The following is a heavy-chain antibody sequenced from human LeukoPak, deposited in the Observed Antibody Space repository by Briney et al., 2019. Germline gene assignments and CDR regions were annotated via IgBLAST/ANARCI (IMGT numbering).Heavy chain of an antibody. Sequence: SETLSLTCTVSGGSISSSSYYWGWIRQPPGKGLEWIGSIYYSGSTYYNPSLKSRVTISVDTSKNQFSLKLSSVTAADTAVYCCARQWSPDYGDYEFDYWGQGTLVTVSS. D-gene: IGHD4-17*01. CDR3: ARQWSPDYGDYEFDY. V-gene: IGHV4-39*01. CDR2: IYYSGST. CDR1: GGSISSSSYY. J-gene: IGHJ4*02.